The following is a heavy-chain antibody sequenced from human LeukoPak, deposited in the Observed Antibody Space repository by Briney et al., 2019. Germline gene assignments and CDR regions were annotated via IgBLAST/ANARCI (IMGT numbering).Heavy chain of an antibody. V-gene: IGHV3-30*02. J-gene: IGHJ6*02. Sequence: PGGSLRLSCAASGFTFSASGMHWVRQAPGRGLEWVAFIWYDGGNKYYADSVKGRFTISRDNSKNTLYLQMNSLRAEDTAVYYCAKDWPTTDSGVYYYGMDVWGQGTTVTVSS. D-gene: IGHD1-1*01. CDR2: IWYDGGNK. CDR3: AKDWPTTDSGVYYYGMDV. CDR1: GFTFSASG.